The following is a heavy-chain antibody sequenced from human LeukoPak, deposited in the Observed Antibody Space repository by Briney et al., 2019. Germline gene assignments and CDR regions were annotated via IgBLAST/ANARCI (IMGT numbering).Heavy chain of an antibody. V-gene: IGHV4-4*02. D-gene: IGHD2-2*01. J-gene: IGHJ6*04. Sequence: PSETLSLTCAVSGGSISSSNWWSWVRQPPEKGLEWIGEIYHSGSTNYNPSLKSRVTISVDKSKNQFSLKLSSVTAADTAVYYCARDTVPAALYYYYGMDVWGKGTTVTVSS. CDR2: IYHSGST. CDR1: GGSISSSNW. CDR3: ARDTVPAALYYYYGMDV.